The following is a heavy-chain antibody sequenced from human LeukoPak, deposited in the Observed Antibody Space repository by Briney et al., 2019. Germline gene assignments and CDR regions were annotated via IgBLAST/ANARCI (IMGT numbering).Heavy chain of an antibody. J-gene: IGHJ6*02. CDR1: GFTFSDYY. CDR3: AKRSRGYCSSTGCYFYGLDV. D-gene: IGHD2-2*01. V-gene: IGHV3-23*01. Sequence: GGSLRLSCAASGFTFSDYYMSWIRQAPEKGLEWVSGINGSGGSTHYADSVRGRFTISRDNSKNTLYLQMNSLRAEDTALYYCAKRSRGYCSSTGCYFYGLDVWGQGTTVTVSS. CDR2: INGSGGST.